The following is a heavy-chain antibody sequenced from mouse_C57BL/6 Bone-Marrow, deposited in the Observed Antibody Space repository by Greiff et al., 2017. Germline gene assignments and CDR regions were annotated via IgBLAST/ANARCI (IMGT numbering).Heavy chain of an antibody. CDR1: GFNIKDDY. CDR3: ATLYYYGSSSYYCDY. V-gene: IGHV14-4*01. J-gene: IGHJ2*01. CDR2: IDPENGDT. Sequence: EVQLQQSGAELVRPGASVKLSCTASGFNIKDDYMHWVKQRPEQGLEWIGWIDPENGDTEYASKFQGKATITADTSSNTAYLPLSSLTSEDTAVYYCATLYYYGSSSYYCDYWGQGTTLTVSS. D-gene: IGHD1-1*01.